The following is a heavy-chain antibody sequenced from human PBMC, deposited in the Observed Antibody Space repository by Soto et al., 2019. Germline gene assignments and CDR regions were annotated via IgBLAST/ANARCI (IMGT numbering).Heavy chain of an antibody. V-gene: IGHV3-74*01. J-gene: IGHJ6*02. D-gene: IGHD3-10*01. CDR2: MNEDGGTT. Sequence: SLRLSCAASGFTFSSYAMHWVRQAPGKGLVWVSRMNEDGGTTDYADSVKGRFTISRDNAKNTLYLQMNSLRVEDTAVYYCASDLSGRADVWGQGTTVTVSS. CDR1: GFTFSSYA. CDR3: ASDLSGRADV.